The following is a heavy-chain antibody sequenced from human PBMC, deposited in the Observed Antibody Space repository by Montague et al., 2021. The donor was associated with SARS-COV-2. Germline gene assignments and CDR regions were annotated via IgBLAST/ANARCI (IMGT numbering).Heavy chain of an antibody. CDR2: IYYSEST. D-gene: IGHD3-9*01. Sequence: SETLSLTCTVSGGSISSGDYYWSWIRQPPGKGLEWIGYIYYSESTNYNPSLKSRVTISVDTSKNQFSLKLSSVTAADTAVYYCARHALGYFDWLNEGYFDYWGQGTLVTVSS. J-gene: IGHJ4*02. CDR1: GGSISSGDYY. CDR3: ARHALGYFDWLNEGYFDY. V-gene: IGHV4-61*08.